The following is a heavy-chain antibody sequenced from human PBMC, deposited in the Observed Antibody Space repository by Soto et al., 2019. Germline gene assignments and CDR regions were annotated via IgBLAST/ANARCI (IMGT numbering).Heavy chain of an antibody. J-gene: IGHJ4*02. Sequence: PSETLSLTCTVSGGSISSYYWSLIRQPPGKGLEWIGYIYYSGSTNYNPSLKIRVTISVDTSKNQFSLKVSSVTAADTAVYYSARGLSLGVVIPSDYWGQGTLVTVSS. V-gene: IGHV4-59*01. D-gene: IGHD3-3*01. CDR2: IYYSGST. CDR1: GGSISSYY. CDR3: ARGLSLGVVIPSDY.